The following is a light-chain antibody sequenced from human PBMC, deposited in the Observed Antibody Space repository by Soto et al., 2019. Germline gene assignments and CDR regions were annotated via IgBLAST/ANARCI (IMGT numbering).Light chain of an antibody. Sequence: DIQMTQSPPSLSASVGDRVTITCRASHDIATFLAWYQQRPGKVPKLLIYTASTLQSGVPSRFSGSGSGTDFTLTISSLQPEDVAVYYCQHYFKSPVSFGPGTKV. CDR2: TAS. J-gene: IGKJ3*01. CDR1: HDIATF. V-gene: IGKV1-27*01. CDR3: QHYFKSPVS.